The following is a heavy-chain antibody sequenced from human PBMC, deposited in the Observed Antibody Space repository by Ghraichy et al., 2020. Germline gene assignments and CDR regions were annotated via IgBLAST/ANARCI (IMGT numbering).Heavy chain of an antibody. CDR1: GFTFSSYS. CDR2: ISSSSSTI. V-gene: IGHV3-48*04. Sequence: LSLTCAASGFTFSSYSMNWVRQAPGKGLEWVSYISSSSSTIYYADSVKGRFTISRDNAKNSLYLQMNSLRAEDTAVYYCAREAEGMDVWGQGTTVTVSS. CDR3: AREAEGMDV. J-gene: IGHJ6*02.